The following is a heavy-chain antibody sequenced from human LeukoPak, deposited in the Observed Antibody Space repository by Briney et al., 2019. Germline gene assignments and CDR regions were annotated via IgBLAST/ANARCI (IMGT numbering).Heavy chain of an antibody. Sequence: SETLSLTCAVYGGSFSGYYWSWIRQPPGKGLEWIGEINHSGSTNYNPSLKSRVTISVDTSKNQFSLKLSSVTAADTAVYYCARAGRDCGGDCSSHDRAFDIWGQGTMVTVSS. CDR1: GGSFSGYY. CDR2: INHSGST. J-gene: IGHJ3*02. V-gene: IGHV4-34*01. CDR3: ARAGRDCGGDCSSHDRAFDI. D-gene: IGHD2-21*02.